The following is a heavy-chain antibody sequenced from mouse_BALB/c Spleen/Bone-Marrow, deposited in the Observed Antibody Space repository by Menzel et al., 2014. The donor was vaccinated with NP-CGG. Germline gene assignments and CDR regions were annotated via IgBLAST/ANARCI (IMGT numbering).Heavy chain of an antibody. J-gene: IGHJ3*01. V-gene: IGHV4-1*02. D-gene: IGHD1-2*01. CDR3: TRLHYYGHSAY. CDR2: INPDSSTI. Sequence: EVQVVESGGGLVQPGGSLKLSCAASGFDFSSYWMSWVRQAPGKGLEWIGEINPDSSTINYTPSLKDKFIISRVNAKNTLYLQKNKVRSEDTALYYCTRLHYYGHSAYWGQGTLVTVST. CDR1: GFDFSSYW.